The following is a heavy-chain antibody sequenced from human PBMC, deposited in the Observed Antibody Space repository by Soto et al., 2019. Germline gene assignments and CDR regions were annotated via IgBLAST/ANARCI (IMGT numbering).Heavy chain of an antibody. V-gene: IGHV1-69*01. Sequence: QVQLVQSGAEVKKPGSSVKVSCKASGGTFSSYAISWVRQAPGQGLEWMGGIIPIFGTANYAQKFQGRVTITADESTSTAYMELSSLRSEYTAVYYCARGDYYDSSGYYDAFDIWGQGTMVTVSS. CDR3: ARGDYYDSSGYYDAFDI. CDR2: IIPIFGTA. D-gene: IGHD3-22*01. CDR1: GGTFSSYA. J-gene: IGHJ3*02.